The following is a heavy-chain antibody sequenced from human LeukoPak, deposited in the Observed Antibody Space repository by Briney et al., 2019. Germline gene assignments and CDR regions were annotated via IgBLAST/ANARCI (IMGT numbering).Heavy chain of an antibody. J-gene: IGHJ4*02. CDR2: TKQDGSEK. Sequence: GGSLRLSCAASGFTFSSYWMSWVRQAPGKGLEWVANTKQDGSEKYYVDSVKGRFTISRDNAKNSLYLQMNSLRAEATAVYYCTRDTYYFASGTFDYWGQGSLVTVPS. V-gene: IGHV3-7*03. CDR1: GFTFSSYW. CDR3: TRDTYYFASGTFDY. D-gene: IGHD3-10*01.